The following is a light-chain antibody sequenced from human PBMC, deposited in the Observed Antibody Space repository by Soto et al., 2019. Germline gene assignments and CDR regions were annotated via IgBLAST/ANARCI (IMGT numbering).Light chain of an antibody. CDR2: DAS. V-gene: IGKV1-5*01. CDR1: LNIINW. CDR3: QKYDGN. Sequence: DIQLTQSPSTLSASVGDRVTLTCRASLNIINWLAWYQQKPGKAPKVLIYDASSLESGVPSRFSGSGSGTEFTLTISSLQPDDFATYYCQKYDGNFGPGTKVDIK. J-gene: IGKJ3*01.